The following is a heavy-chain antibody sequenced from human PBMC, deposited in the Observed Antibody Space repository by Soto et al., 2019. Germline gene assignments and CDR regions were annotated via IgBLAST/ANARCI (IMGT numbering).Heavy chain of an antibody. CDR3: ARRGLEQPVQNYGMDV. V-gene: IGHV5-10-1*01. J-gene: IGHJ6*02. Sequence: GESLKISCKGSGYSFTSYWISWVRQMPGKGLEWMGRIDPSDSYTNYSPSFQGHVTISADKSISTAYLQWSSLKASDTAMYYCARRGLEQPVQNYGMDVWGQGTTVTVSS. CDR2: IDPSDSYT. D-gene: IGHD6-6*01. CDR1: GYSFTSYW.